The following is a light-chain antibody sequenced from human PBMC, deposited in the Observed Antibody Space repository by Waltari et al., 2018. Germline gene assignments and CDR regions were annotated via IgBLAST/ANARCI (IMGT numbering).Light chain of an antibody. CDR2: GAS. Sequence: AIQVTQSPSSLSASVGYSVTITCRASQDLDNWLAWYQQKPGKAPNLLIYGASVLESGVPSRFSGSGSGTDFTLTISSLQPEDFATYYCQQLHSYPRAFGGGTKVESK. CDR3: QQLHSYPRA. J-gene: IGKJ4*01. CDR1: QDLDNW. V-gene: IGKV1-13*02.